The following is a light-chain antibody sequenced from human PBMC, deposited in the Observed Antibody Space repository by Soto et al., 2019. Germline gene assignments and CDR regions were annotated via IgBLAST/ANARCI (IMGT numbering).Light chain of an antibody. V-gene: IGKV1-17*01. J-gene: IGKJ3*01. CDR2: AAS. CDR1: QGIRDA. Sequence: DIQMTQSPSSLSASVGDRVTITCRASQGIRDALGWYQQKPGKAPKRLIYAASSLQSGVPSRFSGSGSGTDFTLTISSLEPEDFAVYYCQQRSNWPITFGPGTKVDIK. CDR3: QQRSNWPIT.